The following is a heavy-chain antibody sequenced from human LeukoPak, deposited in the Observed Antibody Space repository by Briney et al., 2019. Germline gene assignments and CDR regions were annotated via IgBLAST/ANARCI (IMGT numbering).Heavy chain of an antibody. CDR3: ARDQVAAAGKVDP. CDR2: IDQNGNT. Sequence: SEALSLTCGVSGGSIRSNSYWGWVRQPPGKGLEWIGTIDQNGNTYFDPSFQSRVTISIDTSKNQFSLRLNSITAADTAIYYCARDQVAAAGKVDPWGQGTQVTVSS. D-gene: IGHD6-13*01. CDR1: GGSIRSNSY. V-gene: IGHV4-39*02. J-gene: IGHJ5*02.